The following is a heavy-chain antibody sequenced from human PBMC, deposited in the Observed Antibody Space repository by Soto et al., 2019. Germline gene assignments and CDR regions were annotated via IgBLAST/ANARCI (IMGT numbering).Heavy chain of an antibody. CDR3: GRAAGLGSFDI. CDR2: INSDGSTT. CDR1: GFTFSGYY. J-gene: IGHJ3*02. D-gene: IGHD6-25*01. V-gene: IGHV3-74*01. Sequence: GGSLRLSCAASGFTFSGYYMHWVRQAPGKGLVWVSHINSDGSTTTYADSVKGRFTISRDNAENTLYLQMNSLRAEDTAVYYCGRAAGLGSFDIWGQGTMVTVSS.